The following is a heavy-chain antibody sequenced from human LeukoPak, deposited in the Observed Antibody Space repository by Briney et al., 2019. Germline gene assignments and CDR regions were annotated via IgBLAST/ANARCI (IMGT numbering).Heavy chain of an antibody. CDR1: GYTLSELT. Sequence: ASVKVSCKVSGYTLSELTIHWVRQAPGKGLEWMGGFDPEGGETIYARNFRGGVTMTEDTFTNTAYMDIRSLTSEDTAVYYCATRHLASSCFDPWGQGTLVTVSS. V-gene: IGHV1-24*01. D-gene: IGHD3-16*01. CDR3: ATRHLASSCFDP. J-gene: IGHJ5*02. CDR2: FDPEGGET.